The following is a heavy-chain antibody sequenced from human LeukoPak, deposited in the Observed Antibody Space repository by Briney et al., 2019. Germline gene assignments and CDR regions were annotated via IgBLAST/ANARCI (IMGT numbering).Heavy chain of an antibody. Sequence: SETLSLTCAVYGGSFSGYYWSWIRQPPGKGLEWIGEINHSGSTNYNPSLKSRVTISVDTSTNPCSLKLSSVTAADTAVYYCARQLTGYCSSTSCRYWFDPWGQGTLVTVSS. V-gene: IGHV4-34*01. CDR2: INHSGST. D-gene: IGHD2-2*01. J-gene: IGHJ5*02. CDR1: GGSFSGYY. CDR3: ARQLTGYCSSTSCRYWFDP.